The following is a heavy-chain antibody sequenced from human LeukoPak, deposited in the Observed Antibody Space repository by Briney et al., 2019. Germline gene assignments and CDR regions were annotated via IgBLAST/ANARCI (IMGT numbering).Heavy chain of an antibody. V-gene: IGHV3-66*01. J-gene: IGHJ6*02. Sequence: GGSLRLSCAASGFTVSSNYMSWVRQAPGKGLEWVSVIYSGGSTYYADSVKGRFTISRDSSKNTLYLQMNSLRAEDTAVYYCARNDFWSGYGYGMDVWGQGTTVTVSS. D-gene: IGHD3-3*01. CDR3: ARNDFWSGYGYGMDV. CDR2: IYSGGST. CDR1: GFTVSSNY.